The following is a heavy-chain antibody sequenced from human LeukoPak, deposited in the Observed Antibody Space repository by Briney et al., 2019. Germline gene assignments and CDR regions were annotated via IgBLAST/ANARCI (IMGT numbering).Heavy chain of an antibody. CDR1: GYTLTELS. CDR3: ATRKTRRFGIYNWFDP. CDR2: FDPEDGET. V-gene: IGHV1-24*01. Sequence: ASVKVSCKVSGYTLTELSMHWVRQAPGKGPEWMGGFDPEDGETIYAQKFQGRVTMTEDTSTDTAYMELSSLRSEDTAVYYCATRKTRRFGIYNWFDPWGQGTLVTVSS. D-gene: IGHD3-16*01. J-gene: IGHJ5*02.